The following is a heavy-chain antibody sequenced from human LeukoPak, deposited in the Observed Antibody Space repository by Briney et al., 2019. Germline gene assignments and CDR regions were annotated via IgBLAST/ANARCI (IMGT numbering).Heavy chain of an antibody. D-gene: IGHD7-27*01. Sequence: RASETLSLTCAVYGGSFSGYYWSWIRQPPGKGLEWIGEINHSGSTNYNPSLKSRVTISVDTSKNQFPLKLSSVTAADTAVYYCARGLGLGIFNYYYYMDVWGKGTTVTVSS. CDR2: INHSGST. CDR3: ARGLGLGIFNYYYYMDV. J-gene: IGHJ6*03. CDR1: GGSFSGYY. V-gene: IGHV4-34*01.